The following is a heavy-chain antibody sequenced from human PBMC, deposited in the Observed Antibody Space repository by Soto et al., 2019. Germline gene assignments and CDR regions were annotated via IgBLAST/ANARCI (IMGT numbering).Heavy chain of an antibody. CDR2: ISYDGSNK. D-gene: IGHD3-10*02. V-gene: IGHV3-30*18. Sequence: QVQLVESGGGVVQPGRSLRLSCAASGFTFSSYGMHWVRQAQGKGLEWVAVISYDGSNKYYADSVKGRFTISRDNSKNTLYLQMNSLRAEDTAVYYCAKNVRAATVNWFDPWGQGTLVTVSS. CDR3: AKNVRAATVNWFDP. CDR1: GFTFSSYG. J-gene: IGHJ5*02.